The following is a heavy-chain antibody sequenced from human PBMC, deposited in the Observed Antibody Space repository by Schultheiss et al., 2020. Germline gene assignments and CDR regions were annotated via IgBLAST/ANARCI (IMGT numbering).Heavy chain of an antibody. V-gene: IGHV4-61*05. CDR2: IYYSGST. Sequence: SQTLSLTCTVSGGSISSSSYYWGWIRQPPGKGLEWIGYIYYSGSTNYNPSLKSRVTISVDTSKNQFSLKLSSVTAADTAVYYCARAAAAGTWYFDYWGQGTLVTVSS. CDR3: ARAAAAGTWYFDY. D-gene: IGHD6-13*01. CDR1: GGSISSSSYY. J-gene: IGHJ4*02.